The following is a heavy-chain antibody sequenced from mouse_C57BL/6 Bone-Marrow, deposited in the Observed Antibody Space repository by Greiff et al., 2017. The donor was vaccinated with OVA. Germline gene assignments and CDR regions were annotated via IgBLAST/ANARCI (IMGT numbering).Heavy chain of an antibody. CDR1: EYEFPSYD. D-gene: IGHD2-1*01. V-gene: IGHV5-2*03. J-gene: IGHJ2*01. CDR3: ARLGNYFFDY. Sequence: EVKLVESGGGLVQPGESLKLSCESNEYEFPSYDMSWVRKTPEKRLELVAAINSDGGCTYYPDTMEGRFIISRDTTKKTLYLQMSSLRSEDTALYYCARLGNYFFDYWGQGTTLTVSS. CDR2: INSDGGCT.